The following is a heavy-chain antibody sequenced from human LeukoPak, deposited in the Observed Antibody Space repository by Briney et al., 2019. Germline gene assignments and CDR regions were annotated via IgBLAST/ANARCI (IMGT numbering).Heavy chain of an antibody. CDR2: IYPGDSDT. V-gene: IGHV5-51*01. CDR1: GYTFTSYW. CDR3: ARMRELEFEEYYFDS. Sequence: GESLKISCKGSGYTFTSYWIGGVRPLPGKGLEWMGIIYPGDSDTTYSPSFQGQVTISANKSLSNAYLHWSSLKASDTAISYCARMRELEFEEYYFDSWGQGTLVTVSS. D-gene: IGHD1-1*01. J-gene: IGHJ4*02.